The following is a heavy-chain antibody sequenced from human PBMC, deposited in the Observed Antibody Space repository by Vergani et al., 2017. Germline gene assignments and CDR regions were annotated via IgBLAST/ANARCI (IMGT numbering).Heavy chain of an antibody. V-gene: IGHV4-34*01. J-gene: IGHJ4*02. Sequence: QVQLQQWGAGLLKPSETLSLTCAVYGGSFSGYYWSWIRQPPGKGLEWIGEINHSGSTNYNPSLKSRVTISVDTSKNQFSLKLSSVTAAATAVYYCARGKISGYARRGYDFDYWGQGTLVTVSS. D-gene: IGHD5-12*01. CDR2: INHSGST. CDR3: ARGKISGYARRGYDFDY. CDR1: GGSFSGYY.